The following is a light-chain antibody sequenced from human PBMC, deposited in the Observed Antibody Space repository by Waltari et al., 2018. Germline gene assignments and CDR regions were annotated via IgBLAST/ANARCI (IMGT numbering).Light chain of an antibody. Sequence: EVLMTQSPPTLSVSPGERATLSCRASQSISRNLAWYRQKPGQAPRLLIYGASTMAPGIPARFSGSGSGTEFTLSISGLQSEDFAVYFCQQYNNWRTFGQGTKLEI. V-gene: IGKV3-15*01. CDR2: GAS. CDR3: QQYNNWRT. CDR1: QSISRN. J-gene: IGKJ2*01.